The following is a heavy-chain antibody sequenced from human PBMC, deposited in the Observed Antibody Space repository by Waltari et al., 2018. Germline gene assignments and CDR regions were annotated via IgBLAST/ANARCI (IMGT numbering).Heavy chain of an antibody. J-gene: IGHJ4*02. CDR2: ISGSGGST. V-gene: IGHV3-23*01. Sequence: EVQLLESGGGLVQPGGSLRLSCAASGFTFSSYAMSWVRQAPGKGLEWVSAISGSGGSTYDADAVKGRFTISRDNSKNTLYLQMNSLRAEDTAVYYCAKFKQQLAYYFDYWGQGTLVTVSS. CDR3: AKFKQQLAYYFDY. D-gene: IGHD6-13*01. CDR1: GFTFSSYA.